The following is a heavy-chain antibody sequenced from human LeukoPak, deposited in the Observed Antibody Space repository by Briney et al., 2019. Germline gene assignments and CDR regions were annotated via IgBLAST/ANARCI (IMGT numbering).Heavy chain of an antibody. CDR3: AREINKWFDP. CDR2: VSPDGSTT. J-gene: IGHJ5*02. CDR1: GFTFSSHW. Sequence: GGSLRLSCAASGFTFSSHWMLWVRQAPGKGLVWASRVSPDGSTTKNADSVKGRFTISRDNARSTVFLQLNSLRAEDTAVYYCAREINKWFDPWGQGTLVTVSS. V-gene: IGHV3-74*03.